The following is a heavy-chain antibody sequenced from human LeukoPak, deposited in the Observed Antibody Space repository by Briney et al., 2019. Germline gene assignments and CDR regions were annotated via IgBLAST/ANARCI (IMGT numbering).Heavy chain of an antibody. Sequence: GASVKVSCKASGYTFTGYYMHWVRQAPGQGLEWMGGIIPIFGTANYAQKFQGRVTITADKSTSTAYMELSSLRSEDTAVYYCARDPSGYSYGYAFDIWGQGTMVTVSS. D-gene: IGHD5-18*01. J-gene: IGHJ3*02. CDR1: GYTFTGYY. V-gene: IGHV1-69*06. CDR2: IIPIFGTA. CDR3: ARDPSGYSYGYAFDI.